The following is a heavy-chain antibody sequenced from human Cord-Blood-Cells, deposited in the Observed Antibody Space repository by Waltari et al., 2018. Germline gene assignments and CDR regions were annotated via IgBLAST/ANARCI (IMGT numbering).Heavy chain of an antibody. J-gene: IGHJ6*02. D-gene: IGHD6-13*01. Sequence: VHGGGSLRLSCAASGFTFSSYAMSWVRQAPGKGLEWVSAISGSGGSTYYADSVKGRFTIPRDNSKNTLYLQMNSLRAEDTAVYYCAKVSSSSWYYYYGMDVWGQGTTVTVSS. V-gene: IGHV3-23*01. CDR1: GFTFSSYA. CDR2: ISGSGGST. CDR3: AKVSSSSWYYYYGMDV.